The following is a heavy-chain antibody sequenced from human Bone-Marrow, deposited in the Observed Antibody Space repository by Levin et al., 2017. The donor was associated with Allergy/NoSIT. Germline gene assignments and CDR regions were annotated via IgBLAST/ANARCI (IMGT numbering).Heavy chain of an antibody. CDR1: LTDQY. CDR3: ARLVALDPDAFDM. CDR2: INPDSGGT. Sequence: LTDQYIHWVRQAPGQGLEWVGWINPDSGGTKYAQKFQGRVTMTRDTSITTAYMEVGRLRSDDTAVYYCARLVALDPDAFDMWGQGTMVTVSS. V-gene: IGHV1-2*02. J-gene: IGHJ3*02.